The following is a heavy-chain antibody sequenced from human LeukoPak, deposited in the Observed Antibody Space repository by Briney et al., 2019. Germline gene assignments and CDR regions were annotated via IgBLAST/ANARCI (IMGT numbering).Heavy chain of an antibody. J-gene: IGHJ6*03. CDR1: GYSISSGYY. CDR2: IYHSGST. D-gene: IGHD3-10*01. V-gene: IGHV4-38-2*01. Sequence: SETLSLTCAVSGYSISSGYYWGWIRQPPGKGLEWIGSIYHSGSTYYNPSLKSRVTISVDTSKYQFSLKLSSVTAADTAVYYCARVTRGMTYYYGSGSYSDYYYYYMDVWGKGTTVTVSS. CDR3: ARVTRGMTYYYGSGSYSDYYYYYMDV.